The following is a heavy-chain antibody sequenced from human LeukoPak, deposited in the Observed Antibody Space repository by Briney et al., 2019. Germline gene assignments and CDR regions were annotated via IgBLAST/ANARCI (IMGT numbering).Heavy chain of an antibody. CDR2: INSSGGST. CDR3: ARSGSYRYFDL. D-gene: IGHD1-26*01. CDR1: GYTFTSYY. J-gene: IGHJ2*01. Sequence: ASVKVSCKASGYTFTSYYMHWVRQAPGQGLEWMGIINSSGGSTSYAQKFQGRVTMTGDTSTSTFYMELSSLRSEDTAVYYCARSGSYRYFDLWGRGTLVTVSS. V-gene: IGHV1-46*01.